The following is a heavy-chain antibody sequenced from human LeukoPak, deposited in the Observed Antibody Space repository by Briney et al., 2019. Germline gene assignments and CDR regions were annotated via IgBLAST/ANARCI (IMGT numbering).Heavy chain of an antibody. Sequence: ASVKVSCKASGYTFTGYYMHWVRQAPGQGLEWMGWINPNSGGTNYAQKFQGRVTITRDTSISTAYMELSRLRSDDTAVYYCAREGTDIVVVGRWFDPWGQGTLLTVSS. CDR1: GYTFTGYY. CDR2: INPNSGGT. D-gene: IGHD2-2*01. J-gene: IGHJ5*02. CDR3: AREGTDIVVVGRWFDP. V-gene: IGHV1-2*02.